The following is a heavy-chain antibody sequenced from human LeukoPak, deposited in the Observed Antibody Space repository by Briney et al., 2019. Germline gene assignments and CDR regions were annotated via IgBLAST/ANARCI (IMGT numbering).Heavy chain of an antibody. D-gene: IGHD3-10*01. V-gene: IGHV4-34*01. J-gene: IGHJ5*01. CDR2: INHSGST. CDR3: ARANGLSRRPPTGTKNWFDS. Sequence: SETLSLTCAVYGGSFSGYYWCWIRQPPGKGLEWIGEINHSGSTNYNPSLKSRVTISVDTSKNQFSLKLSSVTAADTAVYYCARANGLSRRPPTGTKNWFDSWGQGTLVTVSS. CDR1: GGSFSGYY.